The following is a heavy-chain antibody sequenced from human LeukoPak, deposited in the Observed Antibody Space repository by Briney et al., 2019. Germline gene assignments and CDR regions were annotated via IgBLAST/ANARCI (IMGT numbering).Heavy chain of an antibody. V-gene: IGHV4-61*05. J-gene: IGHJ1*01. D-gene: IGHD4-17*01. CDR1: GGSIRSSTYY. Sequence: SETLSLTCTVSGGSIRSSTYYWGWIRQPPGKGLEWIGYIYYSGSTNYNPSLKSRVTISVDTSKNQFSLKLSSVTAADTAVYYCASSFATVTRYEYFQHWGQGTLVTVSS. CDR2: IYYSGST. CDR3: ASSFATVTRYEYFQH.